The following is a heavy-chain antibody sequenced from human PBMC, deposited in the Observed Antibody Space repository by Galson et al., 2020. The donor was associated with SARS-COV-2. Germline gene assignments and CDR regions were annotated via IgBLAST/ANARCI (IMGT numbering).Heavy chain of an antibody. J-gene: IGHJ4*02. D-gene: IGHD3-10*01. V-gene: IGHV3-23*01. CDR1: GFTFSSYA. Sequence: GESLKISCAASGFTFSSYAMSWVRQAPGKGLEWVSAISGSGGSTYYADSVKGRFTISRDNSKNTLYLHMNSLRAEDTAVYYCAKGHGDVLLWFGEAYYFDYWGQGTLVTGSS. CDR3: AKGHGDVLLWFGEAYYFDY. CDR2: ISGSGGST.